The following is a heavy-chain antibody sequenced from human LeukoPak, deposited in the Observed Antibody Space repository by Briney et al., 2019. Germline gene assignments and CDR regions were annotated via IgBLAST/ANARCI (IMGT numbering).Heavy chain of an antibody. J-gene: IGHJ4*02. CDR3: AKIFGTAGIWDY. CDR1: GFTFSTYS. CDR2: ISSSSSYI. Sequence: GGSLRLSCAASGFTFSTYSMNWVRQAPGKGLEWVSSISSSSSYIYYADSVKGRFTISRDNSKNTLYLQMNSLRAEDTAVYYCAKIFGTAGIWDYWGQGTLVTVSS. D-gene: IGHD3-9*01. V-gene: IGHV3-21*04.